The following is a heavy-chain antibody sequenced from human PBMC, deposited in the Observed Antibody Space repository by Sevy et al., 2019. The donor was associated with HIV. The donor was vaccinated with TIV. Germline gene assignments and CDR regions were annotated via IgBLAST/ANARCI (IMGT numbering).Heavy chain of an antibody. J-gene: IGHJ6*02. Sequence: GGSLRLSCAASGFTFSSYAMHWVRQAPGKGLEWVAVISYDGSNKYYADSVKGRFTISRDNSKNTLYRQMNSLRAEDTAVYYCARVKWYDFWSGYPSGYYYYGMDVWGQGTTVTVSS. D-gene: IGHD3-3*01. CDR2: ISYDGSNK. V-gene: IGHV3-30*04. CDR3: ARVKWYDFWSGYPSGYYYYGMDV. CDR1: GFTFSSYA.